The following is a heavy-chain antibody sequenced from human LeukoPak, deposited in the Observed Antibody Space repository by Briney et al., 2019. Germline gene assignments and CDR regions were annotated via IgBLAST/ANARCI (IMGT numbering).Heavy chain of an antibody. Sequence: ASVKVSCKASGYTFTSYDINWVRQATGQGLEWMGWMNPNSGNTGYAQKFQGRVTMTRNTSISTAYMELSSLRSEDTAVYYCARVGSGYDSPDYYFDYWGQGTLVTVSS. CDR1: GYTFTSYD. J-gene: IGHJ4*02. V-gene: IGHV1-8*01. CDR3: ARVGSGYDSPDYYFDY. D-gene: IGHD5-12*01. CDR2: MNPNSGNT.